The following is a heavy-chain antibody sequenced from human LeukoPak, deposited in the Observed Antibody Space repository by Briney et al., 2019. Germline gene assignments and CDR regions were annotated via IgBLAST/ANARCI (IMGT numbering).Heavy chain of an antibody. CDR3: AEEILTGRYYGMDV. CDR1: GFTFSSYA. Sequence: GGSLRLSCAASGFTFSSYAMSWVRQAPGKGLEWVSAISGSGGSTYYADSVKGRFTISRDNSKNTLCLQMNSLRAEDTALYYCAEEILTGRYYGMDVWGKGTTVTVSS. CDR2: ISGSGGST. V-gene: IGHV3-23*01. D-gene: IGHD3-9*01. J-gene: IGHJ6*04.